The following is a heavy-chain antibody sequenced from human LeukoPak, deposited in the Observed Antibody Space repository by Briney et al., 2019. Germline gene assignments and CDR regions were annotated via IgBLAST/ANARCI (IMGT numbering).Heavy chain of an antibody. CDR3: AKDGSSWYDY. CDR2: IRYDGNYK. V-gene: IGHV3-30*02. CDR1: GFIFSAYG. Sequence: RGSLRLSCAASGFIFSAYGMHWVRQAPGKGPEWVAFIRYDGNYKYYADSVKGRFTISRDNSKNTLYLQMNSLRAEDTAVYYCAKDGSSWYDYWGQGTLVTVSS. D-gene: IGHD6-13*01. J-gene: IGHJ4*02.